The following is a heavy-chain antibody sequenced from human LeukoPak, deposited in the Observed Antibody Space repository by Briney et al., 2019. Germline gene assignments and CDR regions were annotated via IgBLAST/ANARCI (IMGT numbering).Heavy chain of an antibody. J-gene: IGHJ4*02. Sequence: SETLSLTCTVSGGSISSGAYYWSWIRQHPGKGLEWIGYIYYSGSTYYNPSLKSRVTISVDTSKNRFSLKLSSVTAADTAVYYCARDYHAGGYFDYWGQGTLVTVSS. V-gene: IGHV4-31*03. CDR1: GGSISSGAYY. CDR2: IYYSGST. CDR3: ARDYHAGGYFDY. D-gene: IGHD1-1*01.